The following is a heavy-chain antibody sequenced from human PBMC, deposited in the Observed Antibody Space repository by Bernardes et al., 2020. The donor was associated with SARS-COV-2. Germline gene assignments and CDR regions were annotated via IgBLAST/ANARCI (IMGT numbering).Heavy chain of an antibody. J-gene: IGHJ4*02. Sequence: GGSLRLSCAASGFTLGTYWMHWVRQVPEKGLVWVSRMNSDGSTIDYADSVKGRFTISRDNSKNTLYLQMNSLRAEDTAVYYCARAGNCYFEYLGQGTLVTVSS. CDR3: ARAGNCYFEY. V-gene: IGHV3-74*01. D-gene: IGHD1-7*01. CDR1: GFTLGTYW. CDR2: MNSDGSTI.